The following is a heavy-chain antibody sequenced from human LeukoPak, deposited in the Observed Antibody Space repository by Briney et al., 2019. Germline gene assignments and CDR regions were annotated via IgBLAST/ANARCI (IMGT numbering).Heavy chain of an antibody. Sequence: SETLSLTCTVSGGSISSYYWSWIRQPPGKGLEWIGYIYYSGSTNYNPSLKSRVTISVDTSKNQFSLKLSSVTAADTAVYFCGGVPAVAWHFDYWGQGTLVTVSS. V-gene: IGHV4-59*01. D-gene: IGHD6-19*01. CDR3: GGVPAVAWHFDY. J-gene: IGHJ4*02. CDR1: GGSISSYY. CDR2: IYYSGST.